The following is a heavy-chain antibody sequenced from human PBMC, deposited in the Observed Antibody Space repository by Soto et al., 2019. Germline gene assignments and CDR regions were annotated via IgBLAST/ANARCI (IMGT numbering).Heavy chain of an antibody. Sequence: GASVKVSCKASGGTFSSYAISWVRQAPGQGLEWMGGIIPIFGTANYAQKFQGGVTITADESTSTAYMELSSLRSEDTAMYYCARPVFRGTYYYYAMDVWGQGTTVTVSS. V-gene: IGHV1-69*13. D-gene: IGHD3-10*01. CDR3: ARPVFRGTYYYYAMDV. CDR2: IIPIFGTA. CDR1: GGTFSSYA. J-gene: IGHJ6*02.